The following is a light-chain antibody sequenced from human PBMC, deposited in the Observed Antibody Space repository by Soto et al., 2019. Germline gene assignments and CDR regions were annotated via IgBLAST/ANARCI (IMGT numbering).Light chain of an antibody. CDR2: RAS. CDR3: QQYNTYSWT. CDR1: QSISSW. J-gene: IGKJ1*01. V-gene: IGKV1-5*03. Sequence: DIQMTQSPSTLSASVGDRVTITCRASQSISSWLAWYQQKPEKAPKLLIYRASTLGSGVPSRFSGSGSGTEFTLTISSLQPDDFATYYCQQYNTYSWTFGQGTKV.